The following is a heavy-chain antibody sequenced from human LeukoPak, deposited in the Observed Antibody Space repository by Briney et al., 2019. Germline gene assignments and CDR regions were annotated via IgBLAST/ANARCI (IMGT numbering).Heavy chain of an antibody. D-gene: IGHD6-19*01. J-gene: IGHJ1*01. CDR2: INADNGNT. Sequence: ASVKVSCKASGYTFTSRGFSWVRQAPGQGLEWMGWINADNGNTNYAQKLQGRVTMTTDTSTSTAYMELRSLRSDDTVVYYCARDEISGGWYNHWGQGTLVTVSS. CDR1: GYTFTSRG. CDR3: ARDEISGGWYNH. V-gene: IGHV1-18*04.